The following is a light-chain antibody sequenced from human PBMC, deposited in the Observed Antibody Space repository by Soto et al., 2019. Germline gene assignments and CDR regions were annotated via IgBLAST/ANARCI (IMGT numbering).Light chain of an antibody. V-gene: IGLV2-11*01. CDR3: CSFAGSFDV. CDR1: SRDVDAYDF. J-gene: IGLJ1*01. CDR2: EVS. Sequence: QSALTQPRSVSGSPGQSVAISCTGTSRDVDAYDFVSWYQHHPGKAPKLIISEVSKRPSGVSHRFSGSKSGNTASLTISGLQAEGEADYFCCSFAGSFDVFGTGTKVTVL.